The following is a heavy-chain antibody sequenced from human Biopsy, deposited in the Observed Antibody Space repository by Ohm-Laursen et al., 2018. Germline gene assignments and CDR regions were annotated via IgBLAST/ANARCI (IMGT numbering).Heavy chain of an antibody. V-gene: IGHV4-34*01. CDR1: GGSFSGYD. Sequence: PGTLSLTCAVDGGSFSGYDWTWIRQPPGQGLEWVGEFSHTGTTIYNPSLKSRLTISVDKSKNHFSLRLTSVTAADTATYFCARGPYGDNAGAFDVWGQGTVVTVSS. CDR3: ARGPYGDNAGAFDV. CDR2: FSHTGTT. D-gene: IGHD4/OR15-4a*01. J-gene: IGHJ3*01.